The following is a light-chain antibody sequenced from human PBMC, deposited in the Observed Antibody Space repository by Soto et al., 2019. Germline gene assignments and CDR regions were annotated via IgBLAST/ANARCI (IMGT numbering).Light chain of an antibody. CDR2: AAS. CDR3: QQLNSYPLT. Sequence: IQLTQSPSFLSASVGDRVTITCRASQGISSYLAWYQQRPGKAPKLLIYAASTLQSGVPSRFSGSGSGTEFTLTISSLQPEDFATYYCQQLNSYPLTFGGGTQVDIK. CDR1: QGISSY. V-gene: IGKV1-9*01. J-gene: IGKJ4*01.